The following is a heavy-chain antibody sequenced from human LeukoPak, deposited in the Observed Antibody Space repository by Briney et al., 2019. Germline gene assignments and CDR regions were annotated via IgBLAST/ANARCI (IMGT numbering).Heavy chain of an antibody. V-gene: IGHV1-69*13. D-gene: IGHD3-9*01. Sequence: SVRVSCKASGGTFSSYAIGWVRQAPGQGLEWMGGIIPIFGTANYAQKFQGRVTITADESTSTAYMELSSLRSEDTAVYYCARQGAYYDILTGFGRPFDPWGQGTLVTVSS. CDR3: ARQGAYYDILTGFGRPFDP. CDR2: IIPIFGTA. J-gene: IGHJ5*02. CDR1: GGTFSSYA.